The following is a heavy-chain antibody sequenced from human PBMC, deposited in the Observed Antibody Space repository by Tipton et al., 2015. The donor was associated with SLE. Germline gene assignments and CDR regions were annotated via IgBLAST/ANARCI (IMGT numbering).Heavy chain of an antibody. CDR3: ARSQWVRFPPNFFSSSMDV. J-gene: IGHJ6*03. V-gene: IGHV4-39*07. Sequence: LRLSCSVSGGSISRTSHYWWAWIRQPPGGGLEFIGSIDNIGKTYYNPSLKGRVTISVDTSKNQFSLELSSVTAADTAVYYCARSQWVRFPPNFFSSSMDVWGKGTTVTVSS. CDR2: IDNIGKT. CDR1: GGSISRTSHY. D-gene: IGHD5-12*01.